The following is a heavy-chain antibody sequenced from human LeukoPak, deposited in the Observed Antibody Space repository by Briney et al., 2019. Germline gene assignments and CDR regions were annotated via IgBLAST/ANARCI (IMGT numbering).Heavy chain of an antibody. CDR3: ARVGRIADFWSGYRNDAFDI. J-gene: IGHJ3*02. CDR1: GYTFTGYY. V-gene: IGHV1-69*13. CDR2: IIPIFGTA. D-gene: IGHD3-3*01. Sequence: SVKVSCKASGYTFTGYYMHWVRQAPGQGLEWMGGIIPIFGTANYAQKFQGRVTITADESTSTAYMELSSLRSEDTAVYYCARVGRIADFWSGYRNDAFDIWGQGTMVTVSS.